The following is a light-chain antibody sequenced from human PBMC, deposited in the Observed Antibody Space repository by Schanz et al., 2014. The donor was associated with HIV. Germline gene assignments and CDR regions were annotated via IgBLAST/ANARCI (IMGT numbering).Light chain of an antibody. CDR2: EVS. CDR3: CSYAGNTTWV. CDR1: STDVGSYNL. Sequence: QSALTQPASVSGSPGQSITISCTGTSTDVGSYNLVSWYQHHPGKAPKMMIFEVSKRPSGVSNRFSGSKSGNTASLTISGLRAEDEADYHCCSYAGNTTWVFGGGTKLTVL. V-gene: IGLV2-23*02. J-gene: IGLJ3*02.